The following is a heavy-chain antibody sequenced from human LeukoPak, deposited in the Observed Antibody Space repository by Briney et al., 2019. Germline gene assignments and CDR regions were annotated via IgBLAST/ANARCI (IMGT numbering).Heavy chain of an antibody. CDR1: GFTFDDYA. V-gene: IGHV3-9*01. CDR2: ISWNSGSI. D-gene: IGHD3-16*02. J-gene: IGHJ6*02. Sequence: GRSLRLSCAVSGFTFDDYAMHWVRQAPGKGLEWVSGISWNSGSIGYADSVKGRFTISRDNAKNSLYLQMNSLRAEDTALYYCAKDLSYDYVWGSYRPTRYGMDVWGQGTTVTVSS. CDR3: AKDLSYDYVWGSYRPTRYGMDV.